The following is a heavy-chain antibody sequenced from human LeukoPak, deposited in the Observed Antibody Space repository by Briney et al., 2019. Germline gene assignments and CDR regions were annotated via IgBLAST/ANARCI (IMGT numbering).Heavy chain of an antibody. CDR1: GFTFSSYA. CDR2: ISYDGSNK. V-gene: IGHV3-30*04. CDR3: ARGSTTSTVTTN. D-gene: IGHD4-17*01. J-gene: IGHJ4*02. Sequence: GGSLRLSCAASGFTFSSYAIHWVRQAPGKGLEWVAVISYDGSNKNYADSVKGRFTISRDNSKNTLYLQMNSLRAEDTAVYYCARGSTTSTVTTNWGQGTLVTVSS.